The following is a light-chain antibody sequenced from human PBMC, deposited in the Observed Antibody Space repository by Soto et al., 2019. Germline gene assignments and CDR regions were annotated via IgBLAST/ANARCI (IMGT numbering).Light chain of an antibody. Sequence: IQLTQSPSSLSASVGDRVTITCRASQGISSYLAWYQQKPGKAPKLLIYAASTLQSGVPSRFSGSGSGTDFTITISSLQTEDFATSYSQQLNSYRLFGGGTKVEIK. J-gene: IGKJ4*01. V-gene: IGKV1-9*01. CDR3: QQLNSYRL. CDR2: AAS. CDR1: QGISSY.